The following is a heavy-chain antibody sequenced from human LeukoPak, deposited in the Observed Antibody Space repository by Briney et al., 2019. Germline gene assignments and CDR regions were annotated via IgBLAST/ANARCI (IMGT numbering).Heavy chain of an antibody. V-gene: IGHV4-61*02. CDR3: ARGRTVSGYGHYYYYMDV. J-gene: IGHJ6*03. Sequence: SETLSLTCTVSGGSISSGSYYWSWLRQPAGTGLEWIGRIYISGSTSYNPSLKSRVTISVDTSKNQFSLKLSSVTAADTAVYYCARGRTVSGYGHYYYYMDVWGKGTTVTVSS. D-gene: IGHD5-12*01. CDR2: IYISGST. CDR1: GGSISSGSYY.